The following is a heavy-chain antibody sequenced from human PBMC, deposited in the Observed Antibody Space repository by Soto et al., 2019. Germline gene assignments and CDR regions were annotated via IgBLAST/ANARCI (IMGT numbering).Heavy chain of an antibody. V-gene: IGHV4-34*01. CDR3: ARAWLGPRGYGSGSYYYYYYYGMDV. Sequence: SETLSLTCAVYGGSFSGYYWSWIRQPPGKGLEWIGEINHSGSTNYNPSLKSRVTISVDTSKNQFSLRLSSVTAADTAVYYCARAWLGPRGYGSGSYYYYYYYGMDVWGQGTTVTVSS. D-gene: IGHD3-10*01. J-gene: IGHJ6*02. CDR1: GGSFSGYY. CDR2: INHSGST.